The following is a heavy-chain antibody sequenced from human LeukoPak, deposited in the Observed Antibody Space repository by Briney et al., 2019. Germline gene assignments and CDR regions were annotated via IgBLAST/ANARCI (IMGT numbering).Heavy chain of an antibody. Sequence: PSETLSLTCTVSGGSISSYYWSWIRQPAGKGLEWIGRVYTRGSTHYNPSLKTRLTMSVDTSKNQSSLKLSSVTAADTAVYYCARLITGTTTAFDIWGQGTMVTVSS. D-gene: IGHD1-7*01. CDR1: GGSISSYY. CDR3: ARLITGTTTAFDI. V-gene: IGHV4-4*07. J-gene: IGHJ3*02. CDR2: VYTRGST.